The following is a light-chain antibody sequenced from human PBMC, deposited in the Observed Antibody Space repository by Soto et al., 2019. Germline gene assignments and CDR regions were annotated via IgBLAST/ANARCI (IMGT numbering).Light chain of an antibody. Sequence: QSVLTQPASVSGSPGQSITISCTGTSSDVGGYNYVSWYQQHPGKAPKLMIYEVSNRPSGVSNRFSGSKSGNTASLTISGLQAEDEADYYCSSYTSSSPGVFGTGTKLTVL. CDR1: SSDVGGYNY. CDR3: SSYTSSSPGV. V-gene: IGLV2-14*01. J-gene: IGLJ1*01. CDR2: EVS.